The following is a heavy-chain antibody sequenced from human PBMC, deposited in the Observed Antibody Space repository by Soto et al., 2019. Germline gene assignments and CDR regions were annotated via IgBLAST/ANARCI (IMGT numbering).Heavy chain of an antibody. J-gene: IGHJ4*02. D-gene: IGHD3-3*01. V-gene: IGHV4-34*01. Sequence: SETLSLTCAGCGGSFSGYDWSWIRQPPWKGLEWIGEINHSGSTNYNPSLKSRVNISVDTSKNQFSLKLSSVTGEDTAVYYCASFNLRITIFGVGSGFGYCGPRTLVADSS. CDR2: INHSGST. CDR1: GGSFSGYD. CDR3: ASFNLRITIFGVGSGFGY.